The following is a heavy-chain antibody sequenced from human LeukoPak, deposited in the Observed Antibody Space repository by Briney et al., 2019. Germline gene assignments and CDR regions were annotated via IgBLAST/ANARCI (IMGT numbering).Heavy chain of an antibody. Sequence: GGSLRLSCAASGFTFSSYAMSWVRQAPGKGLEWVSAISGSGGSTYYADSVKGRFTISRDNSKNTLYLQMNSLRAEDTAVYYCVKEVRGGAAALLSNWFDPWGQGTLVTVSS. V-gene: IGHV3-23*01. CDR2: ISGSGGST. CDR3: VKEVRGGAAALLSNWFDP. CDR1: GFTFSSYA. J-gene: IGHJ5*02. D-gene: IGHD2-2*01.